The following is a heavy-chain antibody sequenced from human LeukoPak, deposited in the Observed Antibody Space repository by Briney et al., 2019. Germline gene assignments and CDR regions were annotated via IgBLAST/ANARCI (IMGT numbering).Heavy chain of an antibody. Sequence: GSLRLSCAASGFTFSSYAMHWVRQAPGKGLEWVAVISYDGSNKYYADSVKGRFTISRDNSKNTLYLQMNSLRAEDTAVYYCAKEAWGIADSSGYYDFSSAFDIWGQGTMVTVSS. J-gene: IGHJ3*02. V-gene: IGHV3-30*04. D-gene: IGHD3-22*01. CDR2: ISYDGSNK. CDR3: AKEAWGIADSSGYYDFSSAFDI. CDR1: GFTFSSYA.